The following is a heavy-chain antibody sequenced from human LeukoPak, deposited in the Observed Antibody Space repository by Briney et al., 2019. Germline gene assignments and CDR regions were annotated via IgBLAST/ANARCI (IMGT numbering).Heavy chain of an antibody. D-gene: IGHD3-9*01. CDR2: ISWNSGSI. V-gene: IGHV3-9*01. CDR1: GFTFDDYA. J-gene: IGHJ3*02. CDR3: AKDYDILGANAFDI. Sequence: PGRSLRLSCAASGFTFDDYAMRWVRQAPGKGLEWVSGISWNSGSIGYADSVKGRFTISRDNAKNSLYLQMNSLRAEDTALYYCAKDYDILGANAFDIWGQGTMVTVSS.